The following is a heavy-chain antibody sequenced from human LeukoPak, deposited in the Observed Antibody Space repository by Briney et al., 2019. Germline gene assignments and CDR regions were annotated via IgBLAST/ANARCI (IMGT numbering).Heavy chain of an antibody. Sequence: SETLSPTCTVSGGSISSYYWSWIRQPAGKGLEWIGRIYTSGSTNYNPSLKSRVTMSVDTSKNQFSLKLSSVTAADTAVYYCARDSVGMMRDGISDWGQGTLVTVSS. J-gene: IGHJ4*02. V-gene: IGHV4-4*07. CDR3: ARDSVGMMRDGISD. D-gene: IGHD3-3*02. CDR1: GGSISSYY. CDR2: IYTSGST.